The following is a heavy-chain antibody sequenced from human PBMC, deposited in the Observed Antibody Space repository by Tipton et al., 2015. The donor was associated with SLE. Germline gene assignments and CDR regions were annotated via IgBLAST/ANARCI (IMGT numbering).Heavy chain of an antibody. J-gene: IGHJ4*02. CDR2: IYYSGST. V-gene: IGHV4-39*07. Sequence: TLSLTCTVSGGSISSSSYYWGWFRQPPGKGLEWIGSIYYSGSTYYNPSLKSRVTISVDTSKNQFSLKLNSVTAADTAVYYCARRLSYIWGSYRWGDWGQGTLVTVSS. D-gene: IGHD3-16*02. CDR1: GGSISSSSYY. CDR3: ARRLSYIWGSYRWGD.